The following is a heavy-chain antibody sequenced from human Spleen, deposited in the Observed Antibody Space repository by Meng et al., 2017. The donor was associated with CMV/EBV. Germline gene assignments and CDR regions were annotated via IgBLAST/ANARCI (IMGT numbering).Heavy chain of an antibody. D-gene: IGHD2-15*01. CDR2: ISGSGNTI. V-gene: IGHV3-11*01. J-gene: IGHJ6*02. CDR3: ARDHRAGYGVFYYGLDV. Sequence: GESLKISCVGSGFTFSDYYINWIRQAPGKGLEWVSYISGSGNTIYYADSVKGRFTISRDNAKNSLFLQMSSLRAEDTAVYYCARDHRAGYGVFYYGLDVWGQGTTVTVSS. CDR1: GFTFSDYY.